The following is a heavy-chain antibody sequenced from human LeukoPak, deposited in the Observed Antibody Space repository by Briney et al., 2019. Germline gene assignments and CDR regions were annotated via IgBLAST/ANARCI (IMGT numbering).Heavy chain of an antibody. Sequence: GGSLRLSCAASGFTFSRYWMTWVRQAPGKGLEWVANIKQDGSEKYYVDSVKGRFTISRDNAKNSLYLQMNSLRAEDTAVYYCAREKEGYCSRTSCYLDYYYYYMDVWGKGTTVTVSS. CDR2: IKQDGSEK. CDR1: GFTFSRYW. V-gene: IGHV3-7*01. J-gene: IGHJ6*03. CDR3: AREKEGYCSRTSCYLDYYYYYMDV. D-gene: IGHD2-2*01.